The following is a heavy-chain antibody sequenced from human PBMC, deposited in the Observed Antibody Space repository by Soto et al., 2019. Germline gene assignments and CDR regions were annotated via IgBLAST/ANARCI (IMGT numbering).Heavy chain of an antibody. CDR3: ARDGSIAARPGYFDY. D-gene: IGHD6-6*01. V-gene: IGHV1-3*01. CDR2: INAGNGNT. J-gene: IGHJ4*02. CDR1: GYTFTSYA. Sequence: ASVKVSCKASGYTFTSYAMHWVRQAPGQRLEWMGWINAGNGNTKYSQKFQGRVTITRDTSASTAYMELSSLRSEDTAVYYCARDGSIAARPGYFDYWGQGTLVTVS.